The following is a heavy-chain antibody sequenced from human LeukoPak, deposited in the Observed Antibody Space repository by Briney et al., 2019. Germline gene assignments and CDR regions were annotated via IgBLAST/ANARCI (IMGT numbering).Heavy chain of an antibody. CDR2: MNPNSGNT. Sequence: ASVKVSCKASGYTFTSYDINWVRQATGQGLEWMGWMNPNSGNTGYAQKFQGRVTITRNTSISTAYMELSSLRSEDTAVYYCARGTNGYTAILPPGAYYMDVWGKGTTVTVSS. J-gene: IGHJ6*03. V-gene: IGHV1-8*03. D-gene: IGHD5-18*01. CDR1: GYTFTSYD. CDR3: ARGTNGYTAILPPGAYYMDV.